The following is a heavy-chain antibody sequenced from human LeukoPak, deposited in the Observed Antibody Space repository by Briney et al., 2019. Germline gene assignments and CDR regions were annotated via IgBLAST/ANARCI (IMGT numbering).Heavy chain of an antibody. CDR3: AKATRRITMIVVVITPYYYYGMDV. Sequence: GGSLRLSCAASGFTFNSYAMSWVRQAPGKGLEWVSGISGSGGSTYYADSVKGRFTISRDNSKNTLYLQMNSLRAEDTAVYYCAKATRRITMIVVVITPYYYYGMDVWGQGTTVTVSS. V-gene: IGHV3-23*01. D-gene: IGHD3-22*01. J-gene: IGHJ6*02. CDR2: ISGSGGST. CDR1: GFTFNSYA.